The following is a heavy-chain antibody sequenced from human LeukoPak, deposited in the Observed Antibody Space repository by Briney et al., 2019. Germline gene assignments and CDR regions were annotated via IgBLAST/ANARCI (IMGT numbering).Heavy chain of an antibody. J-gene: IGHJ4*02. Sequence: TSETLSFTCTVSGGSISSSSYYWGWIRQPPGKGLEWIGSIYYSGSTYYNPSLKSRVTISVDTSKNQFSLKLSSVTAADTAVYYCARQGGWTYYFDYWGQGTLVTVSS. V-gene: IGHV4-39*01. CDR1: GGSISSSSYY. D-gene: IGHD3/OR15-3a*01. CDR3: ARQGGWTYYFDY. CDR2: IYYSGST.